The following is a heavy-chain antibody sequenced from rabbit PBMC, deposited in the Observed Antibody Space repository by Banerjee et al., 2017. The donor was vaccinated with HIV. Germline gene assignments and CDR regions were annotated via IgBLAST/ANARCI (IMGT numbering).Heavy chain of an antibody. CDR2: IYAGSSGST. CDR1: GFSFSSSYY. CDR3: ARGDSDSGYGCDL. V-gene: IGHV1S45*01. D-gene: IGHD1-1*01. Sequence: QEQLEESGGDLVKPEGSLTLTCTASGFSFSSSYYMCWVRQAPGKGLELIACIYAGSSGSTWYASWAKGRFTISKTSSTTVTLQMTSLTAADTATYFCARGDSDSGYGCDLWGPGTLVTVS. J-gene: IGHJ4*01.